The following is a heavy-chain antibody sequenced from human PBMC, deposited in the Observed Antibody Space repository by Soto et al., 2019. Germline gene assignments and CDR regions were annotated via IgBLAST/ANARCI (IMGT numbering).Heavy chain of an antibody. J-gene: IGHJ4*02. D-gene: IGHD6-19*01. CDR1: GDSVSSNSAA. CDR2: TYYRSKWFT. Sequence: SQTLSVTCSISGDSVSSNSAAWNWIRQSPSRGLECLGSTYYRSKWFTGYAVSLQSRIRISADTSKNQFSLQLSSVTPEDTAVYYCASHQQWLHXWGQVTPVPVS. V-gene: IGHV6-1*01. CDR3: ASHQQWLHX.